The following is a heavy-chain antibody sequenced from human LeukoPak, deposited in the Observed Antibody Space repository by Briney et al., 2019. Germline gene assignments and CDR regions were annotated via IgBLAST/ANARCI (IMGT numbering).Heavy chain of an antibody. J-gene: IGHJ4*02. D-gene: IGHD2-2*01. CDR3: VRVACSSMTSCATVDY. Sequence: PGGSLRLSCAASKFTFSSYAMSWVRQAPGKGLEWVSAISGGGDSTFYTDSVKGRFTISRDNSKNTLYLEMNSLRAEDTAVFYCVRVACSSMTSCATVDYWGQGTLVTVSS. CDR2: ISGGGDST. CDR1: KFTFSSYA. V-gene: IGHV3-23*01.